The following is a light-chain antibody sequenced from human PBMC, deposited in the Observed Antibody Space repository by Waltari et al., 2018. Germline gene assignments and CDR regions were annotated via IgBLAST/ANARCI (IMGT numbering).Light chain of an antibody. J-gene: IGLJ1*01. CDR1: NIGTKS. CDR3: QVWDSSSDHRVV. Sequence: SYMLTQPPSVSVAPGQTARITCGGNNIGTKSVHGYQQKPGQAPVLVVYDNRDRPSGIPERFSGSNSGNTATLTISRVEAGDEADYYCQVWDSSSDHRVVFGTGTKVTVL. V-gene: IGLV3-21*02. CDR2: DNR.